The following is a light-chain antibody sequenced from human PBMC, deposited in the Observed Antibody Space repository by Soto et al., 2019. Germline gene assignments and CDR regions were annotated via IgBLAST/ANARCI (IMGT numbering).Light chain of an antibody. J-gene: IGKJ1*01. CDR1: QSVSSTY. CDR2: GAS. CDR3: EQYGSSPPT. Sequence: EIVLTQSPGTLSFSSGERATLSCRASQSVSSTYLAWYQQKPGQAPRLLIYGASSRASGIPDRFSGSGSGTDFTLIISRLEPEDFAVYYCEQYGSSPPTFGQGTKVDIK. V-gene: IGKV3-20*01.